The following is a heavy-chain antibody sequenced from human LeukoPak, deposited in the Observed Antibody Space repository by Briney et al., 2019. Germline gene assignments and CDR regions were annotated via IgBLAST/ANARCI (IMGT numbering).Heavy chain of an antibody. CDR1: GFTFGSHA. Sequence: GGSLRLSCAASGFTFGSHAMYWVRQAPGKGLEWVAGIFGSGGSPHYADSVKGRFTISRDNSRNTVYLQINSLSAEDTAVYYCGKTTVGYSSGQKPAWPVDYWGQGTLVTVSS. V-gene: IGHV3-23*01. CDR2: IFGSGGSP. D-gene: IGHD5-18*01. CDR3: GKTTVGYSSGQKPAWPVDY. J-gene: IGHJ4*02.